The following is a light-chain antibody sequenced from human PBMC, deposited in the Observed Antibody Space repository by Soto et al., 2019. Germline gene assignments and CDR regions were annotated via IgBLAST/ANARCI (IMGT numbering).Light chain of an antibody. Sequence: EIVMTQSPATLSVSPGERATLSCRASQSVSSNLAWYQQKPGQAPRLLIYGASTRATGIPARFSGSGSGTAFTLTISSLQSEDFAVYYWQQYNNWPPYTFGQGTKLEIK. CDR3: QQYNNWPPYT. CDR2: GAS. J-gene: IGKJ2*01. V-gene: IGKV3-15*01. CDR1: QSVSSN.